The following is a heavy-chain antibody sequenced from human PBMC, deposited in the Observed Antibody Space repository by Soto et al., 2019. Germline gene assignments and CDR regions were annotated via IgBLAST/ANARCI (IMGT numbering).Heavy chain of an antibody. CDR1: GGSISSYY. Sequence: QVQLQESGPGLVKPSETLSLTCTVSGGSISSYYWSWIRQPPGKGLEWIGYIYYSGSTNYNPSLKSRVTISVDTSKNQFSLKLSSVTAADTAVYYCARGDSGSYIPLYYYYGMDVWGQGTKVTVSS. D-gene: IGHD1-26*01. J-gene: IGHJ6*02. V-gene: IGHV4-59*01. CDR2: IYYSGST. CDR3: ARGDSGSYIPLYYYYGMDV.